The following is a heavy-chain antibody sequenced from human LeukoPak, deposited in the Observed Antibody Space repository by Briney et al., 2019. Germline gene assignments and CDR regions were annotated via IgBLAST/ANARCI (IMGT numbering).Heavy chain of an antibody. D-gene: IGHD3-16*02. V-gene: IGHV4-59*08. CDR3: ASPPSYDYVWGSYRF. Sequence: PSETLSLTCTVSGGSISSYYWSWIRQPPGKGLEWIGYIYYSGSTNYNPSLKSRVTISVDTSKNQFSLKLSSVTAADTAVYYCASPPSYDYVWGSYRFWGQGTLVTVSS. J-gene: IGHJ4*02. CDR2: IYYSGST. CDR1: GGSISSYY.